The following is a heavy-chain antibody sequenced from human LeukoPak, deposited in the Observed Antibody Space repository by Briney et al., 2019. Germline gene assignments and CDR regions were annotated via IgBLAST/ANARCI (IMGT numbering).Heavy chain of an antibody. Sequence: ASVRVSCKASGYTFTSYGISWVRQAPGQGLEWMGWISAYNGDTNSAQKLQGRVTMTTDTSTNTAYMELRSLRSDDTAVYYCARDLAYYDSSGSLDYWGQGTLVTVSS. V-gene: IGHV1-18*01. CDR3: ARDLAYYDSSGSLDY. J-gene: IGHJ4*02. CDR1: GYTFTSYG. D-gene: IGHD3-22*01. CDR2: ISAYNGDT.